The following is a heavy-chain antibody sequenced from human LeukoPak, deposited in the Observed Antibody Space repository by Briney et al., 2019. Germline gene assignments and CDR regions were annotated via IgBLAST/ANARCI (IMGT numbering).Heavy chain of an antibody. D-gene: IGHD5-24*01. CDR1: GGSISSYY. Sequence: SETLSLTCTVSGGSISSYYWSWIRQPPGKGLEWIGYIYYSGSTNYNPSLKRRVTISVDTSKNQFSLKLSSVTAADTAVYYCARDLSDGWFDPWGQGTLVTVSS. J-gene: IGHJ5*02. V-gene: IGHV4-59*01. CDR2: IYYSGST. CDR3: ARDLSDGWFDP.